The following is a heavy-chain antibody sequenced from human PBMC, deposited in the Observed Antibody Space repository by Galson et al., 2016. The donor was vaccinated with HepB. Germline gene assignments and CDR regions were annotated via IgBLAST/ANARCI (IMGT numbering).Heavy chain of an antibody. CDR2: IYHSGST. Sequence: ETLSLTCAVSGGSINTNTWRSWLRQSPERGLEWIGEIYHSGSTHYNPSLNSRVTISVDNSKNQFSLILTSVTAADTAVYYCAKGSPGCSSRSCVFDFWGQGTLVTVSS. CDR1: GGSINTNTW. CDR3: AKGSPGCSSRSCVFDF. V-gene: IGHV4-4*02. J-gene: IGHJ4*02. D-gene: IGHD2-2*01.